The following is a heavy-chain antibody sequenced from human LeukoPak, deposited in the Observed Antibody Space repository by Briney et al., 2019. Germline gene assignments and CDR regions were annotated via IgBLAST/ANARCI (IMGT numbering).Heavy chain of an antibody. Sequence: GGSLRLSCAASGFTFSSYAMSWVRQAPGKGLKWVSAISGSGGSTYYADSVKGRFTISRDNSKNTLYLQMNSLRAEDTAVYYCARVGLYCSGGSCYPNWFDPWGQGTLVTVSS. CDR3: ARVGLYCSGGSCYPNWFDP. CDR1: GFTFSSYA. J-gene: IGHJ5*02. CDR2: ISGSGGST. V-gene: IGHV3-23*01. D-gene: IGHD2-15*01.